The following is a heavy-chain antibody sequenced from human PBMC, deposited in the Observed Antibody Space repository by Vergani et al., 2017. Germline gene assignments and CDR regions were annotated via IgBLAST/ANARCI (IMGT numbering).Heavy chain of an antibody. J-gene: IGHJ6*03. CDR1: GGSFSDYY. CDR3: ARASLRELVGYYYYMDV. CDR2: INHSGRI. D-gene: IGHD1-7*01. V-gene: IGHV4-34*02. Sequence: QVQLQQWGTGLLKPSETLSRTCAVYGGSFSDYYWTWIRQTPGEGLEWIGEINHSGRINYNPSLKNRVSISLDKSKNQFSLWVNSVTAADTAVYFCARASLRELVGYYYYMDVWGKGKTVVVSS.